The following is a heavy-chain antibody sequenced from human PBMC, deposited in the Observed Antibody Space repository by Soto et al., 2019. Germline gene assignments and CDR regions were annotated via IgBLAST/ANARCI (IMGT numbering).Heavy chain of an antibody. Sequence: EVQLVESGGGLIQTGGSLRLSCGASGFTLRTYWLSWVRQVPGKGLEWVANINQDGSEKNYVDSVKGRFTISRDNAKNSLYLQMSSLRAEDTALYYCARDGSTSWYSYDYHGMDVWGHGTTFTVSS. CDR2: INQDGSEK. V-gene: IGHV3-7*05. D-gene: IGHD5-18*01. CDR3: ARDGSTSWYSYDYHGMDV. J-gene: IGHJ6*02. CDR1: GFTLRTYW.